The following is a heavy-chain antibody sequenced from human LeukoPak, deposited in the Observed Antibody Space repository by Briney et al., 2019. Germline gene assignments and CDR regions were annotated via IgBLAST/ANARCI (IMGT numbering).Heavy chain of an antibody. D-gene: IGHD3-22*01. CDR3: ASGDTTGYSGDAFNI. V-gene: IGHV3-33*08. J-gene: IGHJ3*02. Sequence: GGSLRLSCAASGFTVSDNYMSWVRQAPGKGLEWVTIIWYDGSNKYYADSVKGRFTISRDTSKNTLYMQMDSLRAEDTAVYYCASGDTTGYSGDAFNIWGQGTMVTVSS. CDR1: GFTVSDNY. CDR2: IWYDGSNK.